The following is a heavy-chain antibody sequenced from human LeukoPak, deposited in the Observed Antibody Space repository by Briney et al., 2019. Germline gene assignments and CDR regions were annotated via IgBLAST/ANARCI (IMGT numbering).Heavy chain of an antibody. CDR1: GFTFSSYA. J-gene: IGHJ4*02. CDR3: AKYSSGYVSEYYFDY. V-gene: IGHV3-23*01. CDR2: ISTSGDSS. Sequence: GGSLRLSCAASGFTFSSYAMSWVRQAPGKGLEWVSAISTSGDSSYYADSVKGRFTISRDNSKNTLYLQMNSLRAEDTAVYYCAKYSSGYVSEYYFDYWGQGTLVTVSS. D-gene: IGHD5-12*01.